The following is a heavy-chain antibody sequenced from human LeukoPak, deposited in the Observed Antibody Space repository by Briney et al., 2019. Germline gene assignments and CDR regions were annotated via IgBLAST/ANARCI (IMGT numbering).Heavy chain of an antibody. D-gene: IGHD1-26*01. V-gene: IGHV1-2*02. CDR1: GYTFISYY. CDR2: INPNSGGT. J-gene: IGHJ4*02. Sequence: GASVKVSCKASGYTFISYYMHWVRQAPGQGLEWMGWINPNSGGTNYAQKFQGRVTMTRDTSISTAYMELSRLRSDDTAVYYCAGDPSYSGSYFDYWGQGTLVTVSS. CDR3: AGDPSYSGSYFDY.